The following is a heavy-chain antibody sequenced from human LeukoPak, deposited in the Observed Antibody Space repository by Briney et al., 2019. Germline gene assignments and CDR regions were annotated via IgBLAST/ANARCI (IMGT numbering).Heavy chain of an antibody. D-gene: IGHD3-22*01. CDR2: IWYDGSNK. CDR1: GFTFSSYG. Sequence: GGSLRLSCAASGFTFSSYGMHWVRQAPGKGLGWVAVIWYDGSNKYYADSVKGRFTISRDNSKNTLYLQMNSLRAEDTAVYYCAKVGSRYYDSSGYYNWGQGTLVTVSS. J-gene: IGHJ4*02. V-gene: IGHV3-33*06. CDR3: AKVGSRYYDSSGYYN.